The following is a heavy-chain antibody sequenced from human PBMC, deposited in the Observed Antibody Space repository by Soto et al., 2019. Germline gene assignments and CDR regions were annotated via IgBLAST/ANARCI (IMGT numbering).Heavy chain of an antibody. CDR2: TAYDGANT. V-gene: IGHV3-30-3*01. Sequence: QVQLVESGGGAVQPGRSLRLSCAASGLSFSRSALHWVRHAPGKGLEWVAVTAYDGANTYYADSVKGRFTIARDKSNNTLYLQLNSLRPEDSAVYYCASLNYPYFFYGMDVWGQGTTVTVSS. D-gene: IGHD1-7*01. CDR3: ASLNYPYFFYGMDV. CDR1: GLSFSRSA. J-gene: IGHJ6*02.